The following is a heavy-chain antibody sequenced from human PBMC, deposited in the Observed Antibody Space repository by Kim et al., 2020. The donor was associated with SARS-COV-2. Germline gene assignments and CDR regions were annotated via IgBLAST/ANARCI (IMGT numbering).Heavy chain of an antibody. J-gene: IGHJ4*02. Sequence: SETLSLTCAVSGYSISSSNWWGWIRQPPGKGLEWIGYIYYSGSTYYNPSLKSRVTMSVDTSKNQFSLKLSSVTAVDTAVYYCARVHCSATSCYVDYWGQGTLVTVSS. D-gene: IGHD2-2*01. V-gene: IGHV4-28*03. CDR1: GYSISSSNW. CDR2: IYYSGST. CDR3: ARVHCSATSCYVDY.